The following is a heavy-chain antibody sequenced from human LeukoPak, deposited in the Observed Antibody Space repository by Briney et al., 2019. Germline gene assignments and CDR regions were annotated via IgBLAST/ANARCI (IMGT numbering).Heavy chain of an antibody. CDR2: IWYHGRNK. J-gene: IGHJ4*02. CDR1: GFTFSSYG. Sequence: GRSLRLSCAASGFTFSSYGMHWVRQAPGKGLEWVAVIWYHGRNKYSADSVKGRFTISTDISKNTLYLQMNSLRAEDTAVYYCARDYCGGDCYSFDSWGQGTLVTVSS. D-gene: IGHD2-21*02. V-gene: IGHV3-33*01. CDR3: ARDYCGGDCYSFDS.